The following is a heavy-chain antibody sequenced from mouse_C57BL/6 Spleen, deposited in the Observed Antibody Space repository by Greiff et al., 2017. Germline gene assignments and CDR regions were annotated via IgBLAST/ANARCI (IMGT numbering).Heavy chain of an antibody. CDR1: GYEFSSYW. V-gene: IGHV1-82*01. D-gene: IGHD2-4*01. Sequence: VKLMESGPELVKPGASVKISCKASGYEFSSYWMNWVKQRPGKGLEWIGRIDPGDGDTNYNGKFKGKATLTADKSSSTAYMQLSSLTSEDSAVYFCARAKCYYDYDYAMDYWGQGTSVTVSS. CDR2: IDPGDGDT. CDR3: ARAKCYYDYDYAMDY. J-gene: IGHJ4*01.